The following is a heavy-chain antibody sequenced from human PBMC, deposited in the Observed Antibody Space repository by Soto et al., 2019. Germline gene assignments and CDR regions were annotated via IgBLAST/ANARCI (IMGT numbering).Heavy chain of an antibody. CDR2: IIPILGIA. CDR1: GGTFSSST. D-gene: IGHD2-15*01. J-gene: IGHJ3*02. CDR3: ARDRGIVVDQAAFDI. Sequence: SVKVSCKASGGTFSSSTISWVRQAPGQGLEWMGRIIPILGIANYAQKFQGRVTITADKSMSTAYMELSSLRSEDTAVYYCARDRGIVVDQAAFDIWGQGTMVTVSS. V-gene: IGHV1-69*04.